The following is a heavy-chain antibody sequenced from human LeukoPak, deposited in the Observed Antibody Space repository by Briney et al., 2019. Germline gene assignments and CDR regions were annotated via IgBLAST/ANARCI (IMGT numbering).Heavy chain of an antibody. CDR1: GFTFSSYA. CDR3: ANARDYDSSGYHRY. J-gene: IGHJ4*02. D-gene: IGHD3-22*01. CDR2: ISGSGDTT. V-gene: IGHV3-23*01. Sequence: GGSLRLSCSASGFTFSSYAMGWVRQAPGKGLEWVSVISGSGDTTKYADSVKGRFTISRDNSRNTLYVQMNSLRAEDTAVYYCANARDYDSSGYHRYWGQGTLVTVSS.